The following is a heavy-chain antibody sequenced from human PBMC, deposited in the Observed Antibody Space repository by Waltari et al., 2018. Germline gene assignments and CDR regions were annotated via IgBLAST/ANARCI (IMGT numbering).Heavy chain of an antibody. D-gene: IGHD1-1*01. CDR3: ARLRQPASYYYGMDV. V-gene: IGHV5-51*01. J-gene: IGHJ6*02. CDR2: ICPGDTDT. Sequence: EVQLVQSGAEVKKSGESLKISCKSSGYSFGSFYIAWVRQMPGKGLEWMGIICPGDTDTSYSPSFQGQVTISVDSAINTAYLQWCSLKATDTAMYYCARLRQPASYYYGMDVWGQGTTITVSS. CDR1: GYSFGSFY.